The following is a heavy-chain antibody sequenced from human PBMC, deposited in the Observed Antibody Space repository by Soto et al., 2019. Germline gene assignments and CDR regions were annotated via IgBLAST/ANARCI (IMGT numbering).Heavy chain of an antibody. CDR2: IKSDGSST. V-gene: IGHV3-74*01. J-gene: IGHJ5*02. CDR3: RRSDWFDP. CDR1: GFTFSGYW. D-gene: IGHD2-21*01. Sequence: EVQLVESGGGLVQTGGSLRLSCAASGFTFSGYWIHWVRQAPGKGLVWVSRIKSDGSSTYYADSVKGRFTVSRDNAKKTLYLQMNTLRAEDTAVYYCRRSDWFDPWGQVTLVIVSS.